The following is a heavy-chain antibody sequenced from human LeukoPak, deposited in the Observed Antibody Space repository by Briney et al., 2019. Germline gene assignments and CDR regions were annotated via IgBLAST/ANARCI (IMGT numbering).Heavy chain of an antibody. CDR3: ARHFDY. CDR2: IYYSGST. J-gene: IGHJ4*02. Sequence: PSETLSLTCTVSGGSISSSNYYWGWIRQPPGKGLEWIGSIYYSGSTPYNPSLKSRVTISRDASKNQLSLRLSSVTAADTAVYYCARHFDYWGQGTLVTVSS. CDR1: GGSISSSNYY. V-gene: IGHV4-39*01.